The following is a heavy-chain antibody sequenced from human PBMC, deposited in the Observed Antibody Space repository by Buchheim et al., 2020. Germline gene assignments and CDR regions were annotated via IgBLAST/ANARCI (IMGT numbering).Heavy chain of an antibody. CDR1: GFTFTRYA. CDR2: ISFSGDAT. Sequence: EVQVLESGGGLVQPGGSLRLSCTASGFTFTRYAMTWVRQPPGKGLEWVSTISFSGDATYYADSVRGRFTISRDNSKSTLYLQMNSLRVEDTAVYYCVKRTLSGDFGEGEWFNPWGQGTL. V-gene: IGHV3-23*01. D-gene: IGHD3-10*01. CDR3: VKRTLSGDFGEGEWFNP. J-gene: IGHJ5*02.